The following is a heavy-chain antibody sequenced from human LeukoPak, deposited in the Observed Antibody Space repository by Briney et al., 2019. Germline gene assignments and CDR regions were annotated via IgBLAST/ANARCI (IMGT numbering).Heavy chain of an antibody. Sequence: GGSLRLSCAASGFTFSSYSMNWVRQAPGKGLEWVSSISSSSSYIYYAGSVKGRFTISRDNAKNSLYLQMNSLRAEDTAVYYCARDDYMDVWGKGTTVTVSS. V-gene: IGHV3-21*01. CDR1: GFTFSSYS. CDR2: ISSSSSYI. J-gene: IGHJ6*03. CDR3: ARDDYMDV.